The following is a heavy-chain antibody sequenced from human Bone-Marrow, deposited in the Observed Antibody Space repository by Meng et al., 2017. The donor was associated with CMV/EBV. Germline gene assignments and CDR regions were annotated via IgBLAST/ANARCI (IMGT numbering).Heavy chain of an antibody. J-gene: IGHJ4*02. D-gene: IGHD6-6*01. CDR2: INSDGSST. Sequence: GGSLRLSCAASGFTFSSYAMSWVRQAPGKGLVWVSRINSDGSSTSYADSVKGRFTISRDNAKNTLYLQMNSLRAEDTAVYYCARGYGLSIAARPDFDYWGQGTLVTVSS. CDR3: ARGYGLSIAARPDFDY. CDR1: GFTFSSYA. V-gene: IGHV3-74*01.